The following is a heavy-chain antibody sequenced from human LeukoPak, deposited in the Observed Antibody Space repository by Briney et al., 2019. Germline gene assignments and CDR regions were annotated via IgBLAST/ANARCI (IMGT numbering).Heavy chain of an antibody. CDR2: ISSSSSYI. Sequence: PGGSLRLSCAASGFTFSSYSMNWVRQAPGKGLEWVSSISSSSSYIYYADSVKGRFTISRDNAKNSLYLQMNSLRAEDTAVYYCARRISEPPYYYYYVDVWGKGTTVTISS. V-gene: IGHV3-21*01. D-gene: IGHD3-3*02. CDR3: ARRISEPPYYYYYVDV. J-gene: IGHJ6*03. CDR1: GFTFSSYS.